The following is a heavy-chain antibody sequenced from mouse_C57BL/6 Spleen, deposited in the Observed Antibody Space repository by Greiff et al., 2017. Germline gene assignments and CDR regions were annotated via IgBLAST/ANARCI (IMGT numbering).Heavy chain of an antibody. V-gene: IGHV1-18*01. Sequence: EVQLQQSGPELVKPGASVKIPCKASGYTFTDYNMDWVKQSHGKSLEWIGDINPNNGGTIYNQKFKGKATLTVDKSSSTAYMELRSLTSEDTAVYYCARSRGYDSFDYWGQGTTLPVSS. CDR3: ARSRGYDSFDY. CDR2: INPNNGGT. J-gene: IGHJ2*01. CDR1: GYTFTDYN. D-gene: IGHD2-2*01.